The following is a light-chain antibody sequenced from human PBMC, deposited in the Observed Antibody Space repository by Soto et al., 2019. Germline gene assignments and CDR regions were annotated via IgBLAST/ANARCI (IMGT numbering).Light chain of an antibody. J-gene: IGKJ1*01. V-gene: IGKV3-20*01. Sequence: ELVLTQSPGTLSLSPGGRATLSCRASQSVSNNYLAWYQQKPGQAPRLLIYGASNRATGIPDRFSGSGSGTDFTLTISRLEPEDFAVYYCQQYGSSGTFGQGTKVDIK. CDR2: GAS. CDR1: QSVSNNY. CDR3: QQYGSSGT.